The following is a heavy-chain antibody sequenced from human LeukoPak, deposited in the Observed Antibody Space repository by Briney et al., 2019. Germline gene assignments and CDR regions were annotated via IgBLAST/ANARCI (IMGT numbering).Heavy chain of an antibody. J-gene: IGHJ4*02. CDR1: GFTFSSYG. CDR3: ARAKHGTTQPAPDY. CDR2: IPYDGSNK. D-gene: IGHD1-7*01. V-gene: IGHV3-30*03. Sequence: GGSLRLSCAASGFTFSSYGMHWVRQAPGKGLEWVAVIPYDGSNKYYADSVKDRFTISRDISKNTLYLQMNSLRAEDTAVYHCARAKHGTTQPAPDYWGQGTLVAVSS.